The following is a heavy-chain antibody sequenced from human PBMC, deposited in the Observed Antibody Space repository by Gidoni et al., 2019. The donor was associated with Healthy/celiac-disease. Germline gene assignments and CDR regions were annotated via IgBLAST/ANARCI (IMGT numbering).Heavy chain of an antibody. V-gene: IGHV3-30*02. CDR2: IHFDGSQI. Sequence: QVLLVESGGGVVRPGGSRSLSCSESGFPISPHGLHCVRQAPGKGLECVAFIHFDGSQIYYLESVKGRFTISRDNSKSKLYLQMNHLRPEDTAIYYCARDGGTFSALSYMDVWGKGTTVAVSS. CDR1: GFPISPHG. D-gene: IGHD1-1*01. J-gene: IGHJ6*03. CDR3: ARDGGTFSALSYMDV.